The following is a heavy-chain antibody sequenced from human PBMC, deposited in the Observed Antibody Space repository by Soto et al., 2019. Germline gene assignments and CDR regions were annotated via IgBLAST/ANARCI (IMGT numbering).Heavy chain of an antibody. CDR1: GYVFSSSF. CDR3: AREVNTVIMPGDTEDYSGLDV. CDR2: INPTVGST. D-gene: IGHD2-21*02. Sequence: SVKVSCKASGYVFSSSFVHWVRQAPVQGLEWMAMINPTVGSTSYAHNFQGRIAVTRDTSTATVYLDLSSLRSADTAIYYCAREVNTVIMPGDTEDYSGLDVWGQGTTVTVSS. V-gene: IGHV1-46*01. J-gene: IGHJ6*02.